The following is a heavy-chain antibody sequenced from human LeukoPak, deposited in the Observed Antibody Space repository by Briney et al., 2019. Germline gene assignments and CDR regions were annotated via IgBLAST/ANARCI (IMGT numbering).Heavy chain of an antibody. CDR3: ARGGSYNAVDAFDI. CDR2: ISYDGSNK. Sequence: GRSLRLSCAASGFTFSSYAMHWVRQAPGKGLEWVAVISYDGSNKYYADSVKGRFTISRDNSKNTLYLQMNGLRAEDTAVYYCARGGSYNAVDAFDIWGQGTMVTVSS. CDR1: GFTFSSYA. V-gene: IGHV3-30-3*01. D-gene: IGHD1-26*01. J-gene: IGHJ3*02.